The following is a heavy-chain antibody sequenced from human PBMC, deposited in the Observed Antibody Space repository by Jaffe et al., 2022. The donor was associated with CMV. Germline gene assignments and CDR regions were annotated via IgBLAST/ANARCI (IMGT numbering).Heavy chain of an antibody. V-gene: IGHV5-51*01. D-gene: IGHD2-2*01. CDR2: IYPGDSDT. CDR1: GYSFTSYW. J-gene: IGHJ5*02. Sequence: EVQLVQSGAEVKKPGESLKISCKGSGYSFTSYWIGWVRQMPGKGLEWMGIIYPGDSDTRYSPSFQGQVTISADKSISTAYLQWSSLKASDTAMYYCARLRYCSSTSCPPHGFDPWGQGTLVTVSS. CDR3: ARLRYCSSTSCPPHGFDP.